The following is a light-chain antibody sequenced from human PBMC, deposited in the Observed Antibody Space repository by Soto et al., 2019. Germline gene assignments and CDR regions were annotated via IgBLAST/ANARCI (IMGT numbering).Light chain of an antibody. J-gene: IGKJ1*01. V-gene: IGKV3-20*01. CDR1: QSVSNNY. CDR2: GAS. Sequence: EIVLTQSPGTLSLSPGERATLSCRASQSVSNNYVAWYQQKPGQAPRRLIFGASGRATGIPDRFSGSGSGTDLTLTISRMEPEDFAVYYCQHYGTSPTFGQGTKAEIK. CDR3: QHYGTSPT.